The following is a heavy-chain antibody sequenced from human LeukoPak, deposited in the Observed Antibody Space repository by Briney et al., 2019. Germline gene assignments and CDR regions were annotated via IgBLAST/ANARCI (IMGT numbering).Heavy chain of an antibody. D-gene: IGHD3-10*01. CDR1: GGTFSSYA. Sequence: SVKVSCKASGGTFSSYAISWVRQAPGQGLEWMGGIIPIFGTANYAQKFQGRVTITTDESTSTAYMELSSLRSEDTAVYYCARGRRGARNDAFDIWGQGTMVTVSS. J-gene: IGHJ3*02. CDR2: IIPIFGTA. CDR3: ARGRRGARNDAFDI. V-gene: IGHV1-69*05.